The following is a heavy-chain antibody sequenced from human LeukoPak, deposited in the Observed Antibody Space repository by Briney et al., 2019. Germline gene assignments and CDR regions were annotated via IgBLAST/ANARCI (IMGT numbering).Heavy chain of an antibody. J-gene: IGHJ4*02. D-gene: IGHD6-19*01. CDR2: IIPILGIA. CDR1: GGTFSSYA. CDR3: ARGELGAVATFDY. V-gene: IGHV1-69*04. Sequence: SVKVSCKASGGTFSSYAISWVRQAPGQGLEWMGRIIPILGIANYAQKFQGRITLTADKSTSTAYMELSSLRSEDTAVYYCARGELGAVATFDYWGQGTLVTVSS.